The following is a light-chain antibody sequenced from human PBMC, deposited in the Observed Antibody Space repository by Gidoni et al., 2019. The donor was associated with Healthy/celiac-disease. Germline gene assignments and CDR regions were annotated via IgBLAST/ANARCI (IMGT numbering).Light chain of an antibody. CDR1: SGHSSYA. V-gene: IGLV4-69*01. J-gene: IGLJ2*01. Sequence: QLVLTQSPSASASLGASVKLTCTLSSGHSSYAIEWPQQQPEKGPRYLMKLNSDGSHSKGDGIPDRFSGSSSGAERYLTISSLQSEDEADYYCQTWGTGIRVFGGGTKLTVL. CDR2: LNSDGSH. CDR3: QTWGTGIRV.